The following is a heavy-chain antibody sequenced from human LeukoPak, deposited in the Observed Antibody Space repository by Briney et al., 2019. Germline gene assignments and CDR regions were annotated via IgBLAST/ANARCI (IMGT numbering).Heavy chain of an antibody. V-gene: IGHV4-34*01. CDR2: INHSGST. J-gene: IGHJ5*02. Sequence: SETLSLTCAVYGGSFSGYYWSWIRQPPGKGLEWIGEINHSGSTNYNPSLKGRVTISVDTSKNQFSLKLTSVTAADTAVYYCASRPLSFYGSGITGGWFDPWGQGTLVTVSS. D-gene: IGHD3-10*01. CDR1: GGSFSGYY. CDR3: ASRPLSFYGSGITGGWFDP.